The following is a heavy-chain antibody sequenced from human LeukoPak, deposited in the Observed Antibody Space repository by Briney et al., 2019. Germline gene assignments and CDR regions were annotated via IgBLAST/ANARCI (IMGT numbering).Heavy chain of an antibody. Sequence: GGSLRLSCAASGFTSSDYYMSWIRQAPGKGLEWVAVISFDGVNTFYADSVKGRFTISRDNSNNTVYLQMNNLRPEDTAVFYCARGQGYESYYYMDVWGKGTTVSVSS. CDR2: ISFDGVNT. CDR1: GFTSSDYY. J-gene: IGHJ6*03. CDR3: ARGQGYESYYYMDV. V-gene: IGHV3-30*03. D-gene: IGHD2-2*01.